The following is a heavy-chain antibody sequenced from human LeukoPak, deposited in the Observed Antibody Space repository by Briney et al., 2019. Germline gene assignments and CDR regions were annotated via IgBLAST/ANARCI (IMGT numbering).Heavy chain of an antibody. J-gene: IGHJ4*02. CDR1: GYSISSGYY. V-gene: IGHV4-38-2*02. D-gene: IGHD1-1*01. CDR3: VKSGTLLREGFNY. Sequence: SETLSLTCTVSGYSISSGYYWGWIRQSPGKGLEWIGSMDYTGETYYSPSLQSRVTISVDTPRNQFSLNLHSMTAADTAVYYCVKSGTLLREGFNYWGQGTLVTVSS. CDR2: MDYTGET.